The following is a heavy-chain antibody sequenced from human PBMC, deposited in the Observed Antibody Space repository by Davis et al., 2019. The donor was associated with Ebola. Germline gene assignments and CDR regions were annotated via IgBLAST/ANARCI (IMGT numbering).Heavy chain of an antibody. D-gene: IGHD1-26*01. CDR1: GFTFSSYA. V-gene: IGHV3-23*03. J-gene: IGHJ4*02. CDR2: IHKDGRT. Sequence: GGSLRLSCAASGFTFSSYAMSWVRQAPGKGLEWVSLIHKDGRTYYGDSVKGRFTISRDNSKNTLYLQIDSLRADDTALYYCAGGPWEYDYWGQGTLVTVSS. CDR3: AGGPWEYDY.